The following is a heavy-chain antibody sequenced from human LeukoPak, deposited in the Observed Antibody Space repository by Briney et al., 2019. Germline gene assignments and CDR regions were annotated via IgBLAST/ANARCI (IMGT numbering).Heavy chain of an antibody. J-gene: IGHJ6*03. V-gene: IGHV1-18*01. Sequence: ASVKVSCKASGYTFTNYGISWVRQAPGQGLEWMGRISAYNGYTDYAQKLQFRVTMTTDTSTSTAYMELRSLRSEDTAVYYCARGSFEVVPAAIVHYYYMDVWGKGTTVTVSS. D-gene: IGHD2-2*02. CDR2: ISAYNGYT. CDR3: ARGSFEVVPAAIVHYYYMDV. CDR1: GYTFTNYG.